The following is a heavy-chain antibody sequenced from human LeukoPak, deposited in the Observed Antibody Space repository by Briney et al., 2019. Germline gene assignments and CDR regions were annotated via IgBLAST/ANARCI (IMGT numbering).Heavy chain of an antibody. Sequence: SETLSLTCTVSGGSISSYYWSWIRQPPGKGLEWIGYIYTSGSTNYNPSLKSRVTISVDTSKNQFSLKLSSGTAADTAVYYCARHSKYYYDSSGYYSAYYFDYWGQGTLVTVSS. CDR3: ARHSKYYYDSSGYYSAYYFDY. CDR1: GGSISSYY. CDR2: IYTSGST. V-gene: IGHV4-4*09. J-gene: IGHJ4*02. D-gene: IGHD3-22*01.